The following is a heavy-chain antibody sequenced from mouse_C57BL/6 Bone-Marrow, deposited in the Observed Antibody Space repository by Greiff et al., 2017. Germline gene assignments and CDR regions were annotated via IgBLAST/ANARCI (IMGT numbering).Heavy chain of an antibody. CDR3: TVYGTQGWFAY. Sequence: VQLQQSGAELVRPGASVKLSCTASGFNIKDDYMHWVKQRPEQGLEWIGWIDPENGDTEYASKFQGKATITADTSSNTAYLQLSSLTSEDTAVYYCTVYGTQGWFAYWGQGTLVTVSA. D-gene: IGHD2-1*01. CDR2: IDPENGDT. J-gene: IGHJ3*01. V-gene: IGHV14-4*01. CDR1: GFNIKDDY.